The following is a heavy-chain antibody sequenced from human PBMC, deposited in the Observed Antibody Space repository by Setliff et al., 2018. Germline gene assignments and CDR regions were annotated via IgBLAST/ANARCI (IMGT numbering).Heavy chain of an antibody. J-gene: IGHJ5*02. V-gene: IGHV4-39*07. CDR1: GGSISSSSYY. Sequence: SETLSLTCTVSGGSISSSSYYWGWIRQPPGKGLEWIGSNPSLKSRVTISVDTSKNQFSLKLSSVTAADTAVYYCARGGIAVAGYPYNWFDPWGQGTLVTVSS. D-gene: IGHD6-19*01. CDR3: ARGGIAVAGYPYNWFDP.